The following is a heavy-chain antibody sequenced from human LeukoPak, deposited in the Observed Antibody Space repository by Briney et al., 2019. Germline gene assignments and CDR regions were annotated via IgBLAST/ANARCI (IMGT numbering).Heavy chain of an antibody. Sequence: GGSLGLSCAGSGFTFKNYGVHWVRQPPGKGLEWVAGISYDGGHIYYGDSVKGRFTISRDNSKNTVYVEMNSLRAEDTAVYYCAKGCSSTSCAIEFDYWGQGTLVTVSS. CDR2: ISYDGGHI. CDR3: AKGCSSTSCAIEFDY. V-gene: IGHV3-30*18. CDR1: GFTFKNYG. D-gene: IGHD2-2*01. J-gene: IGHJ4*02.